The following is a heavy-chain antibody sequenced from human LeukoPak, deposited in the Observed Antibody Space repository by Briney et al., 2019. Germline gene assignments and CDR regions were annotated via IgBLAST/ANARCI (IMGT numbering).Heavy chain of an antibody. CDR1: GDSVSSNSAA. CDR3: ARAGYKQQLFDP. V-gene: IGHV6-1*01. J-gene: IGHJ5*02. Sequence: SQTLSLTCAISGDSVSSNSAAWNWIRQSPSRGLEWLGRTYFRSKWYNDYAVSVKSRVTINPDTSKNQFSLQLNSVTPEDTAVYYCARAGYKQQLFDPWGQGTLVTVSS. D-gene: IGHD6-13*01. CDR2: TYFRSKWYN.